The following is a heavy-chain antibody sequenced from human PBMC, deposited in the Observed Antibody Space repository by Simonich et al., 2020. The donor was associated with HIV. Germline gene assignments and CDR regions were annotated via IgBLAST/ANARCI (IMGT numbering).Heavy chain of an antibody. CDR3: ARGDLAVAPDY. CDR2: IYYSGST. V-gene: IGHV4-34*11. CDR1: GGSFSGFY. J-gene: IGHJ4*02. D-gene: IGHD6-19*01. Sequence: QVQLQQWGAGLLKTSETLSRTCADYGGSFSGFYWSLIRQPPGKGLEWIRYIYYSGSTDDTPPLKRRVTISVDTSQNQFSLKLSSVTAADTAVYYCARGDLAVAPDYWGQGTLVTVSS.